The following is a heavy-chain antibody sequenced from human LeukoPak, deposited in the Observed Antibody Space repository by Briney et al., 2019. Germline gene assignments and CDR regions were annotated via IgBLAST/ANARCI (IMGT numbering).Heavy chain of an antibody. Sequence: GGSLRLSCAASGFTFSSYAMNWVRQAPGKGLEWVSAFSATDGSAQYAESVKGRFTISRDNSKNSLYLQMNSLRDEDTAVYYCAKARIAAAGTGAFDVWGQGTMVTVSS. CDR2: FSATDGSA. CDR1: GFTFSSYA. CDR3: AKARIAAAGTGAFDV. J-gene: IGHJ3*01. D-gene: IGHD6-13*01. V-gene: IGHV3-23*01.